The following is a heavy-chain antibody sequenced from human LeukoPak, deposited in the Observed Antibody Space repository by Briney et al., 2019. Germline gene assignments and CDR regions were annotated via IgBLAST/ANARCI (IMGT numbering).Heavy chain of an antibody. CDR3: ARAELNSSGWYGY. Sequence: GGSLRLSCAASGFTFSSYSMNWVRQAPGKGLEWVANIKQDGSEKYYVDSVKGRFTISRDNAKNSLYLQMNSLRAEDTAVYYCARAELNSSGWYGYWGQGTLVTVSS. D-gene: IGHD6-19*01. J-gene: IGHJ4*02. V-gene: IGHV3-7*01. CDR2: IKQDGSEK. CDR1: GFTFSSYS.